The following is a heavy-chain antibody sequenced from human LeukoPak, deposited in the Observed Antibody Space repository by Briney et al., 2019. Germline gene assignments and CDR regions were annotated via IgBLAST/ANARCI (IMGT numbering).Heavy chain of an antibody. CDR1: GGSISSSSYY. CDR3: ALATVVTATDDAFDI. CDR2: IYYSGST. V-gene: IGHV4-39*07. D-gene: IGHD2-21*02. J-gene: IGHJ3*02. Sequence: PSETLSLTCTVSGGSISSSSYYWGWIRQPPGKGLEWIGSIYYSGSTYYNPSLKSRVTISVDTSKNQFSLKLSSVTAADTAVYYCALATVVTATDDAFDIWGQGTMVTVSS.